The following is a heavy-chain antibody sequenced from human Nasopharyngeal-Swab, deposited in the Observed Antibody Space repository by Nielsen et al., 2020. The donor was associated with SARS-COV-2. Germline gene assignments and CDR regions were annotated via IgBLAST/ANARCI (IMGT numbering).Heavy chain of an antibody. CDR2: ISYDGSNK. CDR3: AKDFSGSYGGMDV. V-gene: IGHV3-30*18. CDR1: GFTFSSYG. Sequence: GGSLRLSCAASGFTFSSYGMHWVRQALGKGLEWVAVISYDGSNKYYADSVKGRFTISRDNSKNTLYLQMNSLRAEDTAVYYCAKDFSGSYGGMDVWGQGTTVTVSS. D-gene: IGHD1-26*01. J-gene: IGHJ6*02.